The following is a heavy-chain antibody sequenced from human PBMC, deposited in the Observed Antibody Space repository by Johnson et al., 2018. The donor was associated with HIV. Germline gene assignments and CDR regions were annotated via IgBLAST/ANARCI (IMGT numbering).Heavy chain of an antibody. J-gene: IGHJ3*02. D-gene: IGHD3-10*01. CDR2: INNSGGST. CDR3: AKDLVERSGISDDALDI. V-gene: IGHV3-23*04. Sequence: EVQLVEYGGGLVKPGGSLRLSCAASGFTFDDYAMSWVRQAPGTGLEWVSTINNSGGSTYYADFVKGRFTISRDNSKNTLYLQMNSLRAEDAAVYYCAKDLVERSGISDDALDIWDQGTMVTVSS. CDR1: GFTFDDYA.